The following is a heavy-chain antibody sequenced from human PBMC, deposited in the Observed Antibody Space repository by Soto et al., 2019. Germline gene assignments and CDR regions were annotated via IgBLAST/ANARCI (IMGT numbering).Heavy chain of an antibody. CDR2: ISSSSSYT. V-gene: IGHV3-11*06. CDR3: ARGPIYYYDSSGYRESYFDY. J-gene: IGHJ4*02. CDR1: GFTFSDYY. D-gene: IGHD3-22*01. Sequence: PGGSLRLSCAASGFTFSDYYMSWIRQAPGKGLEWVSYISSSSSYTNYADSVKGRFTISRDNAKNSLYLQMNSLRAEDTAVYYCARGPIYYYDSSGYRESYFDYWAQGTLVTVSS.